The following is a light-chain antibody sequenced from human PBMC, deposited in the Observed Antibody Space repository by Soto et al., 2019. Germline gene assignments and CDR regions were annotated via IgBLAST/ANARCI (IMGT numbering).Light chain of an antibody. V-gene: IGLV2-14*01. CDR2: DVS. Sequence: QSVLTQPASVSGSPGQSITISCTGTSSDVGGYNYVSWYQQHPGKAPKLMIYDVSNRPSGVSNRFSGSKSGNTASLTISGLQAEDDAYYYCSSYPSSQGVF. CDR3: SSYPSSQGV. CDR1: SSDVGGYNY. J-gene: IGLJ1*01.